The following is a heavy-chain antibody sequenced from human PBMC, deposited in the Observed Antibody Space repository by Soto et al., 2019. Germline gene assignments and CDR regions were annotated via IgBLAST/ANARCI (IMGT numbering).Heavy chain of an antibody. CDR3: ARDGGYSGYDFFDY. J-gene: IGHJ4*02. Sequence: GSLRLSCAASGLTFSNYWMSWVRQAPGKGLEWVANIKQDGSKQFYVDSVKGRFTISRDNAKKSLFLQMNSLRAEDTAVYYCARDGGYSGYDFFDYWGQGTLVTVSS. V-gene: IGHV3-7*01. D-gene: IGHD5-12*01. CDR1: GLTFSNYW. CDR2: IKQDGSKQ.